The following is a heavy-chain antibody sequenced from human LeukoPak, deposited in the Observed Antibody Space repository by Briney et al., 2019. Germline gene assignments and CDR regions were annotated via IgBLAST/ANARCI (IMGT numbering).Heavy chain of an antibody. J-gene: IGHJ4*02. D-gene: IGHD3-9*01. CDR3: ARHYYDILTGYFYFDY. Sequence: SETLSLTCTVSGGSITSYYWSWIRQPPGKGLEWIGYIYYSGNTNYNPSLKSRVTISVDTSKNQFSLKLSSVTAADTAVYYCARHYYDILTGYFYFDYWGQGTLVTVSS. V-gene: IGHV4-59*08. CDR2: IYYSGNT. CDR1: GGSITSYY.